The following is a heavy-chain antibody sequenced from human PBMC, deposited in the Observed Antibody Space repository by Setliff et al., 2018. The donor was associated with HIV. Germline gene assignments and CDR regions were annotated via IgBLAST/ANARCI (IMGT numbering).Heavy chain of an antibody. CDR3: ARDRHSSGLGSYGP. J-gene: IGHJ5*02. CDR1: GGSFSSYY. Sequence: SETLSLTCTISGGSFSSYYWSWIRQPAGRGLEGIGRIYNSGTTNNNPSLKSRVTMSIDTSKNQFSLKLTSVTAADTAVYYCARDRHSSGLGSYGPWGPGTLVTVSS. CDR2: IYNSGTT. V-gene: IGHV4-4*07. D-gene: IGHD3-10*01.